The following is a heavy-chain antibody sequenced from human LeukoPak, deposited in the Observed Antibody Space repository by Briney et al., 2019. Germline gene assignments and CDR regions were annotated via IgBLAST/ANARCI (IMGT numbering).Heavy chain of an antibody. J-gene: IGHJ3*02. CDR3: ARERDSSGYYGDAFDI. CDR2: ISSSGSTI. Sequence: GGSLRLSCAASGFTFSDYYVSWIRQAPGKGLEWVSYISSSGSTIYYADSVKGRFTISRDNAKNSLYLQMNSLRAEDTAVYYCARERDSSGYYGDAFDIWGQGTMVTVSS. CDR1: GFTFSDYY. V-gene: IGHV3-11*01. D-gene: IGHD3-22*01.